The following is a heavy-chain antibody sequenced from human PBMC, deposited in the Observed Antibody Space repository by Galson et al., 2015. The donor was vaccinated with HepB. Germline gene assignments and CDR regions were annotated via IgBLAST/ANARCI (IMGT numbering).Heavy chain of an antibody. CDR2: ISAYNRKT. V-gene: IGHV1-18*01. CDR3: ARDLHFILTGYPYYYYGMDV. D-gene: IGHD3-9*01. J-gene: IGHJ6*02. Sequence: SVKVSCKASGYTFSTYSITWVRQAPGQGLEWMGWISAYNRKTNYAQKFQGRVTMTTDTSTSTAYMELRSLRSDDTAVYYCARDLHFILTGYPYYYYGMDVWGQGTTVTVSS. CDR1: GYTFSTYS.